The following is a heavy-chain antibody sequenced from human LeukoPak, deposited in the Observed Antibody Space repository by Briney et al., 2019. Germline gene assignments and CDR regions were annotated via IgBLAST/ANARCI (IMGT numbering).Heavy chain of an antibody. CDR1: RYSFTSYW. D-gene: IGHD6-13*01. Sequence: GESLKISCKGSRYSFTSYWIGWVRQMPGKGLEWMGIIYPGDSDTRYSPSFQGQVTISADKSLSTAYLQWSSLKASDTAMYNCARRLTGVAAAATAFFDYWGQGTLVTVSS. V-gene: IGHV5-51*01. CDR3: ARRLTGVAAAATAFFDY. CDR2: IYPGDSDT. J-gene: IGHJ4*02.